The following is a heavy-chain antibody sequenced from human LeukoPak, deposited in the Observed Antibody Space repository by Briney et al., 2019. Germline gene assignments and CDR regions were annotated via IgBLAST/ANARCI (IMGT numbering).Heavy chain of an antibody. CDR2: MNPNSGNT. Sequence: ASVKVSCKTSGYTFTSYDINWVRQATGQGLEWMGWMNPNSGNTGYAQKFQGRVTITRNTSISTAYMELSSLRSEDTAVYYCARGAARMVEMATIISFEYWGQGTLVTVSS. D-gene: IGHD5-24*01. CDR3: ARGAARMVEMATIISFEY. J-gene: IGHJ4*02. V-gene: IGHV1-8*03. CDR1: GYTFTSYD.